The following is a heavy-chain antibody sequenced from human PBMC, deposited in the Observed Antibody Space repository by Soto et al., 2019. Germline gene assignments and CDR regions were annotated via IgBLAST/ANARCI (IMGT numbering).Heavy chain of an antibody. J-gene: IGHJ4*02. D-gene: IGHD3-10*01. V-gene: IGHV4-61*03. CDR2: IYYTGHT. CDR3: ARGGNYYGSGSYYGFDY. CDR1: GDSVSSGSYQ. Sequence: SETLSLTCTVSGDSVSSGSYQWSWIRQPPGQGLEWIGYIYYTGHTTYSPTLKSRVTVSVDRSKNHFSLKLSSVTAADTAVYFCARGGNYYGSGSYYGFDYWGQGALVTVSS.